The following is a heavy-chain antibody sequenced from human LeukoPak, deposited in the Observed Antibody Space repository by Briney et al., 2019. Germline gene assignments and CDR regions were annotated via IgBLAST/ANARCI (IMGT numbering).Heavy chain of an antibody. CDR1: GGSISTYY. V-gene: IGHV4-4*07. D-gene: IGHD3-10*01. Sequence: SETLSLTCTVSGGSISTYYWSWIRQPAGKGLEWIGRIYTSGSTKYNPSLKSRVTISVDKSKNQFSLKLTSVTAADTAMYHCERDRSGADYWGQGTLVTVS. J-gene: IGHJ4*02. CDR3: ERDRSGADY. CDR2: IYTSGST.